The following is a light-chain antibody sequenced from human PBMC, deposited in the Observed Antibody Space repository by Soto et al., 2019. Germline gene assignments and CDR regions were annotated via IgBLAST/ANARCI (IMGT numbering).Light chain of an antibody. CDR3: QQRSDWPYT. CDR2: DVS. J-gene: IGKJ2*01. CDR1: QSVSSY. Sequence: EIVLTQSPATLSLSPGERATLSCRASQSVSSYLAWYQQRPGQAPRLLIYDVSNRATGIPARFSGSGSETDFTHIISSLEAEDFAVYYCQQRSDWPYTFGQGTKLEIK. V-gene: IGKV3-11*01.